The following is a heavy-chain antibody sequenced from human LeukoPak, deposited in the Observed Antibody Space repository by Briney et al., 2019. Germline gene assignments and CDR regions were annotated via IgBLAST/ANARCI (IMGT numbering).Heavy chain of an antibody. D-gene: IGHD6-13*01. V-gene: IGHV4-61*02. CDR3: ARIPSGRYSSSWYGGGYYFDY. J-gene: IGHJ4*02. CDR1: SGSISSGSYY. Sequence: PSETLSLTCTVSSGSISSGSYYWSWIRQPAGKGLEWIGRIYTSGSTNYNPSLKSRVTISVDTSKNQFSLKLSSVTAADTAVYYCARIPSGRYSSSWYGGGYYFDYWGQGTLVTVSS. CDR2: IYTSGST.